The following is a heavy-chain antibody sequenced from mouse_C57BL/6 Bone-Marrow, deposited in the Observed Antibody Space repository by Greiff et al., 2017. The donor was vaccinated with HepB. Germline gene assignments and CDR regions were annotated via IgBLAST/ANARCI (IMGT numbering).Heavy chain of an antibody. CDR2: IYPGDGDT. Sequence: VKLQESGAELVKPGASVKISCKASGYAFSSYWMNWVKQRPGKGLEWIGQIYPGDGDTNYNGKFKGKATLTADKSSSTAYMQLSSLTSEDSAVYFCARKSNYWYFDVWGTGTTVTVSS. D-gene: IGHD2-5*01. J-gene: IGHJ1*03. CDR1: GYAFSSYW. CDR3: ARKSNYWYFDV. V-gene: IGHV1-80*01.